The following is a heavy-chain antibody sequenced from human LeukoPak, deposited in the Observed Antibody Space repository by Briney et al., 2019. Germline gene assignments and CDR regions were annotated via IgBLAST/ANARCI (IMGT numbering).Heavy chain of an antibody. CDR2: ISAYNGNT. CDR3: ARDIGNDFWSGYYHYYYYGMDV. V-gene: IGHV1-18*01. Sequence: ASVKVSCKASGYTFTSYGISWVRQAPGQGLEWMGWISAYNGNTNYAQKLQGRVTMTTDTSTSTAYMELRSLRSDDTAVYYCARDIGNDFWSGYYHYYYYGMDVWGQGTTVTVSS. CDR1: GYTFTSYG. D-gene: IGHD3-3*01. J-gene: IGHJ6*02.